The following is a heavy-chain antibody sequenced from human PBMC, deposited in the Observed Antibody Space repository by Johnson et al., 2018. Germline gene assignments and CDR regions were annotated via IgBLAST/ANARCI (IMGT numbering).Heavy chain of an antibody. Sequence: VQLQESGGRLVQPGGSLRLSCEASGFTFSSFAMSWVRQTPGKGLQWVSSISSGGGATYYADSVKGRFVISRDNSKNMVDLHMNSLIAEDTAVYYCARDLGWELRYHYFYIDVWGQGTTVTVSS. CDR2: ISSGGGAT. J-gene: IGHJ6*03. CDR3: ARDLGWELRYHYFYIDV. D-gene: IGHD1-26*01. CDR1: GFTFSSFA. V-gene: IGHV3-23*01.